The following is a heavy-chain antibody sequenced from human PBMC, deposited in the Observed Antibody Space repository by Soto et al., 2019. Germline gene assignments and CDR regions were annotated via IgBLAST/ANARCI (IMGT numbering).Heavy chain of an antibody. D-gene: IGHD4-17*01. CDR2: INWNGGST. CDR1: GFTFDDYG. Sequence: ESGGGVVRPGGSLRLSCAASGFTFDDYGMSWVRQAPGKGLEWVSGINWNGGSTGYADFVKGRFTISRDNAKNSLYLQMNSLRAEDTALYHCARDTVTTFPWYFDLWGRGTLVTVSS. V-gene: IGHV3-20*01. J-gene: IGHJ2*01. CDR3: ARDTVTTFPWYFDL.